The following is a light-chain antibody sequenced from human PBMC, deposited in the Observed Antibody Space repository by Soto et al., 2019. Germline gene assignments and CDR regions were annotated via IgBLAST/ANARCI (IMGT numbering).Light chain of an antibody. V-gene: IGLV2-11*01. CDR2: DVS. Sequence: QSALTQPRSVSGSPGQSVTISCTGTSSDVGGYNYVSWYQQHPGKAPKLMIYDVSERPSGVPDRFSGSKSGNTASLTISGLQAEDEADYYCCSYGGSFYAFGTGTKVTVL. CDR1: SSDVGGYNY. CDR3: CSYGGSFYA. J-gene: IGLJ1*01.